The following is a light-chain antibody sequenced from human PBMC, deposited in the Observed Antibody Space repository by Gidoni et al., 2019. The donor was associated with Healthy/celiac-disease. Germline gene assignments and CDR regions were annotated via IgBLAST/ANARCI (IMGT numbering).Light chain of an antibody. J-gene: IGKJ1*01. CDR3: QQGYNYPRT. CDR2: AAS. V-gene: IGKV1-6*01. CDR1: QGIRND. Sequence: AIQMTQSPSTLSASVGDRVTITCRASQGIRNDLGWYQQKPGKAPKLLIYAASSLQSGVPSRFSGSGSGTDFTLTISSLQPEDFATYYCQQGYNYPRTFGQXTKVEIK.